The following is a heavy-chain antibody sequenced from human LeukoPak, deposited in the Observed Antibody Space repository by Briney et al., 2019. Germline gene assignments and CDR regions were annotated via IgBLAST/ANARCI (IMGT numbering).Heavy chain of an antibody. D-gene: IGHD1-7*01. CDR1: GFTFSTYA. CDR3: AKVRVVFNWNYAYYFDS. CDR2: ISYDGSDK. V-gene: IGHV3-30*18. Sequence: GRSLRLSCAASGFTFSTYAMHWVRQAPGKGLEWVTIISYDGSDKYYADSVKGRFTISRDNSKSTLYLQMDSLRAEDTAVYYCAKVRVVFNWNYAYYFDSWGQGTLVTVSS. J-gene: IGHJ4*02.